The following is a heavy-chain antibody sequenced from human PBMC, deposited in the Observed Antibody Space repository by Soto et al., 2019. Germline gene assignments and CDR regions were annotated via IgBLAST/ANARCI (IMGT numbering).Heavy chain of an antibody. D-gene: IGHD6-6*01. V-gene: IGHV1-8*01. CDR3: ARAPSKNSRNYYYYMDV. CDR2: MNPNSGNT. CDR1: GYTFTSYD. Sequence: ASVKVSCKASGYTFTSYDINWVRQATGQGLEWMGWMNPNSGNTGYAQKFQGRVTMTRNTSISTAYMELSSLRSEDTAVYYCARAPSKNSRNYYYYMDVWGKGTTVTVSS. J-gene: IGHJ6*03.